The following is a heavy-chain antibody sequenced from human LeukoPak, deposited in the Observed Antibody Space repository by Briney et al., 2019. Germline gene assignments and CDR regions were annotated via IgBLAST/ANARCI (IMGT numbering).Heavy chain of an antibody. CDR1: GGSISSYH. D-gene: IGHD5-24*01. CDR3: VTGRDAYKTGY. Sequence: PSETLSLTCTVSGGSISSYHCSWIRQPPGKGLEWIGYMHDSGITNYNPSLESRVTISVDTSKNQFSLKLNSVTAADTAVYYCVTGRDAYKTGYWGQGTLVTVSS. CDR2: MHDSGIT. J-gene: IGHJ4*02. V-gene: IGHV4-59*01.